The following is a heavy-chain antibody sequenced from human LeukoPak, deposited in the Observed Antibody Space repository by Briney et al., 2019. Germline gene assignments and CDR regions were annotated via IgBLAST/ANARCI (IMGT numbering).Heavy chain of an antibody. J-gene: IGHJ4*02. CDR2: IYMSGST. Sequence: SETLSLTCTGSVGSISSGNYYYSWIRQSAGKGMEWIGNIYMSGSTRYNPSLMSRVAMSVDTSKNQFSLKISSATAADTAVYYCARDWGIAAATPYYFDHWGQGILVTVSS. CDR1: VGSISSGNYY. CDR3: ARDWGIAAATPYYFDH. V-gene: IGHV4-61*09. D-gene: IGHD6-13*01.